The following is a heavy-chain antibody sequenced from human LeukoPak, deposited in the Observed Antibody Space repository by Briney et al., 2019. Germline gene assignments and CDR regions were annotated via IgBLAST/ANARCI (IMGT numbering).Heavy chain of an antibody. CDR3: ARRSGSRVFDY. CDR1: GGSISSYY. Sequence: SETLSLTCTVSGGSISSYYWGWIRQPPGKGLEWIGSIYYSGSTYYNPSLKSRVTISVDTSKNQFSLKLSSVTAADTAVYYCARRSGSRVFDYWGQGTLVTVSS. CDR2: IYYSGST. J-gene: IGHJ4*02. D-gene: IGHD1-26*01. V-gene: IGHV4-39*01.